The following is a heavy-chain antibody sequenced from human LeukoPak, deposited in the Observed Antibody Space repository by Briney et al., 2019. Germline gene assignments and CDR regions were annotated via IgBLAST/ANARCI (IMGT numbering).Heavy chain of an antibody. D-gene: IGHD2-8*01. Sequence: ASVKVSCKASRRTFTTYFFYWVRQAPGQGLEWMGWINPNTGGTNSAQKFQGRVTMTRDTSISTAYMELSSLTSDDTAVYYCARGGYCTTSSCYNWGQGTLVTVSS. J-gene: IGHJ4*02. V-gene: IGHV1-2*02. CDR3: ARGGYCTTSSCYN. CDR2: INPNTGGT. CDR1: RRTFTTYF.